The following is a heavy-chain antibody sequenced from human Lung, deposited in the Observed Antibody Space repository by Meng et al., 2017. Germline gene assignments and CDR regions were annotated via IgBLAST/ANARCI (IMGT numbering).Heavy chain of an antibody. V-gene: IGHV4-34*01. CDR2: INHSGST. CDR1: GGSFSDYY. Sequence: GQLQQWGAGLLKPSGTLSLPCVVSGGSFSDYYWSWIRQPPGKGLEWIGEINHSGSTNYNPSLESRATISVDTSQNNLSLKLSSVTAADSAVYYCARGPTTMAHDFDYWGQGTLVTVSS. CDR3: ARGPTTMAHDFDY. D-gene: IGHD4-11*01. J-gene: IGHJ4*02.